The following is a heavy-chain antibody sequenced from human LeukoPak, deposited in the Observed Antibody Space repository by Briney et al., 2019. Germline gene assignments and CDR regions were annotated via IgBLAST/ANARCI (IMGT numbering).Heavy chain of an antibody. CDR3: VREGGTAGDF. J-gene: IGHJ4*02. Sequence: GGSMRLSCAASGFTFRSYAIYWVRQAPGEGLEWVAAISYDGSNKYYADSVKGRFTISRDNSKNTLYLQMNSLRGEDTAVYYCVREGGTAGDFWGQGTLVTVSS. CDR2: ISYDGSNK. CDR1: GFTFRSYA. V-gene: IGHV3-30-3*01. D-gene: IGHD6-13*01.